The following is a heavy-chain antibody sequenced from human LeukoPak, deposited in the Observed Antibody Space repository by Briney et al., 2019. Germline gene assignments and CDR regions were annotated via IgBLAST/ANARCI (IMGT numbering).Heavy chain of an antibody. CDR1: GFTFSSYS. J-gene: IGHJ4*02. Sequence: GGSLRLSCAASGFTFSSYSMNWVRQAPGKGLEWVSSISSSSYIYYADSVKGRFTISRDNAKNSLYLQMNSLRVEDTAVYYCARELEEKYISSFYSFFLWGQGTLVTVSS. D-gene: IGHD6-13*01. CDR2: ISSSSYI. V-gene: IGHV3-21*04. CDR3: ARELEEKYISSFYSFFL.